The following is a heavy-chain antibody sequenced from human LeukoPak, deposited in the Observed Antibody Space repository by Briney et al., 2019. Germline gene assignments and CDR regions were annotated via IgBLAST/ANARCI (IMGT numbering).Heavy chain of an antibody. J-gene: IGHJ4*02. CDR3: ARSVYDFWSGYRSKYCFDY. CDR2: IYYSGST. V-gene: IGHV4-39*01. CDR1: GGSISSSSYY. D-gene: IGHD3-3*01. Sequence: PSETLSLTCTVSGGSISSSSYYWGWIRQPPGKGLEWIGSIYYSGSTYYNPSLKSRVTISVDTSKNQFSLRLSSVTAADTAVYYCARSVYDFWSGYRSKYCFDYWGQGTLVTVSS.